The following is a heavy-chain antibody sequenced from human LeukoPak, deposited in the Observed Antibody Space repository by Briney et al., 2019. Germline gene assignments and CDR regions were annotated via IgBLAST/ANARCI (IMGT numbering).Heavy chain of an antibody. CDR3: ARGPQWRGDYYYMDV. Sequence: ASVKVSCKASGYSFTNFDINWVRQATGQGLEWMGWMNPNSGNKGYAQKFQGRVTMTMNTSITTAYMELSSLRSEDTAVYYCARGPQWRGDYYYMDVWGRGTTVTASS. CDR2: MNPNSGNK. V-gene: IGHV1-8*01. J-gene: IGHJ6*03. D-gene: IGHD6-19*01. CDR1: GYSFTNFD.